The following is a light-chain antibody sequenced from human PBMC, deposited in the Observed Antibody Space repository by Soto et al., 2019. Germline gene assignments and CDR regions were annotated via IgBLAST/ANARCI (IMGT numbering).Light chain of an antibody. CDR3: CSYVGSDTYVI. CDR2: EGS. J-gene: IGLJ2*01. V-gene: IGLV2-23*01. CDR1: SSDVGGYIL. Sequence: ALTQPASVSGSPGQSITISCTGTSSDVGGYILVSWYQQHPGKAPKLMIYEGSKRPSGVSNRFSGSKSGNTASLTISGLQPEDEAHYYCCSYVGSDTYVIFGGGTQLTVL.